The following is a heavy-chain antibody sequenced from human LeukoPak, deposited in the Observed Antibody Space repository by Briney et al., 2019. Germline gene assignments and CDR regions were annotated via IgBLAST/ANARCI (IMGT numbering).Heavy chain of an antibody. J-gene: IGHJ4*02. CDR3: AKNQLGDSSVTYYFDY. CDR2: ISPSGDST. V-gene: IGHV3-23*01. CDR1: GFTFSSYA. D-gene: IGHD3-22*01. Sequence: GESLRLSCTASGFTFSSYAMSWVRQAPGKGLEWVSAISPSGDSTYYADSVKGRFTISRDNSKNTLYLQMNSLRAEDTALFYCAKNQLGDSSVTYYFDYWGQGTLVTVSS.